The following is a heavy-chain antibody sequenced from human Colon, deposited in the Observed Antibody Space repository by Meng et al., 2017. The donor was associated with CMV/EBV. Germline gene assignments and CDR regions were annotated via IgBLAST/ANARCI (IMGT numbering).Heavy chain of an antibody. CDR3: ARDNGGEVSEEHYYYYGMDV. CDR2: ITGASDYI. V-gene: IGHV3-21*06. CDR1: GFNFSSYI. D-gene: IGHD2-21*01. Sequence: GESLKISCSASGFNFSSYIFNWVRHVPGKGLEWVGSITGASDYIYHVASLRGRFTISRDNAKNSLYLQMNTLRAEDTAVYYCARDNGGEVSEEHYYYYGMDVWGQGTTVTVSS. J-gene: IGHJ6*02.